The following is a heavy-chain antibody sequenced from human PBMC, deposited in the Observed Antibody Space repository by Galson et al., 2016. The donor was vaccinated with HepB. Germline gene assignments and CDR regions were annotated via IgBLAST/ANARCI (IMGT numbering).Heavy chain of an antibody. V-gene: IGHV1-46*01. CDR3: ARGSSWSLYYFDY. CDR2: INPGGGTT. J-gene: IGHJ4*02. D-gene: IGHD6-13*01. Sequence: SVKVSCKASGYTFTSYYFHWVRQAPGQGLEWMGVINPGGGTTSYAQDFQGRVTMTRDTSTSTVYMELSSLRSEDTAMYYCARGSSWSLYYFDYWGQGTLVTVSS. CDR1: GYTFTSYY.